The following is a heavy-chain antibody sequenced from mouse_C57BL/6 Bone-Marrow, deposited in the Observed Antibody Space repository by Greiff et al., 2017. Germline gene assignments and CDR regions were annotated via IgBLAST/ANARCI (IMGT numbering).Heavy chain of an antibody. V-gene: IGHV1-7*01. CDR2: LNPSSGYP. J-gene: IGHJ2*01. CDR1: VYTFTSYW. CDR3: ERGKIYCPFDC. Sequence: QVQLQQSGAELAKPGASVKLSCKASVYTFTSYWLHWVKQRPGQGLAWIGYLNPSSGYPKYNQKFNVKATLTADKSSSTAYMQLSSLTYEDAAVYYCERGKIYCPFDCWGQGTTLTVAS. D-gene: IGHD1-1*01.